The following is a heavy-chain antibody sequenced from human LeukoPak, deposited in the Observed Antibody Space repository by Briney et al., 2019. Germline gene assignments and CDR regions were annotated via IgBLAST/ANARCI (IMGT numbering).Heavy chain of an antibody. V-gene: IGHV1-18*01. CDR2: ISGYNGNT. CDR3: ARDLTHRRNYDNSGYQIVSAF. CDR1: GYIFTNYG. D-gene: IGHD3-22*01. Sequence: ASVKVSCKASGYIFTNYGISWVRQAPGHGLEWTGWISGYNGNTKYAQKFQGRVTMTTDTSTSTAYMELRSLRSDDTAVYYCARDLTHRRNYDNSGYQIVSAFWGQGTLVTVSS. J-gene: IGHJ4*02.